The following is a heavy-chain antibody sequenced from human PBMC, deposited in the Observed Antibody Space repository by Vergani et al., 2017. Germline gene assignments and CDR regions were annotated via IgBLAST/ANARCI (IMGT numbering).Heavy chain of an antibody. D-gene: IGHD3-22*01. V-gene: IGHV3-30*04. CDR1: GFTFSSYA. J-gene: IGHJ4*02. CDR2: ISYDGSNK. CDR3: ARELGYYYDSSGYSDY. Sequence: QVQLVESGGGVVQPGRSLRLSCAASGFTFSSYAMHWVRQAPGKGLEWVAVISYDGSNKYYADSVKGRFTISRDNSKNTLYLQMNSLRAEDTAVYYCARELGYYYDSSGYSDYWGQGTLVTVSS.